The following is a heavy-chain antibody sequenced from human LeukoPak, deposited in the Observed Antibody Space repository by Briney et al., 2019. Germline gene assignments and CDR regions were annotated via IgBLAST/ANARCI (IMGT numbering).Heavy chain of an antibody. CDR2: MSSSTRTI. CDR1: GFTFSSYS. Sequence: GGSLRLSCAASGFTFSSYSMSWVRQAPGKGLEWVSYMSSSTRTIYYADSVKGRFTISRDNAKNSLYLQMNSLRAEDTAVYYCARVQGGYYPMDYFDYWGQGTLVTVSS. J-gene: IGHJ4*02. V-gene: IGHV3-48*04. CDR3: ARVQGGYYPMDYFDY. D-gene: IGHD3-3*01.